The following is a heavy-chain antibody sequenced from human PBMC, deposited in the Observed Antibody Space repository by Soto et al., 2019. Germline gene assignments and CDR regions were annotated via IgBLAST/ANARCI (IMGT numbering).Heavy chain of an antibody. D-gene: IGHD2-21*02. CDR3: ARRPSGDYGVDY. J-gene: IGHJ4*02. CDR2: IYYSGST. V-gene: IGHV4-39*01. Sequence: SETLSLTCSVSGGSISSSSYFWGWIRQPPGKGLEWIGSIYYSGSTYYNPSLKSRVTVSVDTSKNQFSLKLSSVTAADTAVYYCARRPSGDYGVDYWGQGTLVTVSS. CDR1: GGSISSSSYF.